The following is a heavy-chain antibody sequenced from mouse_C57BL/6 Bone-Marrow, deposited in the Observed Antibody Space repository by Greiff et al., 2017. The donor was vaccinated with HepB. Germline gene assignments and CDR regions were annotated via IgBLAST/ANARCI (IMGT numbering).Heavy chain of an antibody. Sequence: VQLQQSGPELVKPGASVKISCKASGYSFTGYYMNWVKQSPEKSLEWIGEINPSTGGTTYNQKFKAKATLTVDKSSSTAYMQLKSLTSEDSAVYFCVPSYYYGSSYFDYWGQGTTLTVSS. CDR1: GYSFTGYY. V-gene: IGHV1-42*01. CDR3: VPSYYYGSSYFDY. J-gene: IGHJ2*01. CDR2: INPSTGGT. D-gene: IGHD1-1*01.